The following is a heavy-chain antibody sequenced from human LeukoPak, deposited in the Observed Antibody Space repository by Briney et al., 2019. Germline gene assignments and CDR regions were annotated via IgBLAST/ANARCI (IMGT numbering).Heavy chain of an antibody. CDR3: ARLYRSIYYYYMDV. CDR2: ISYDGSNK. Sequence: GGSLRLSCAASGFTFSSYAMHWVRQAPGKGPEWVAVISYDGSNKYYADSVKGRFTISRDNSKNTLYLQMNSLRAEDTAVYYCARLYRSIYYYYMDVWGKGTTVTVSS. V-gene: IGHV3-30-3*01. J-gene: IGHJ6*03. CDR1: GFTFSSYA. D-gene: IGHD2-8*01.